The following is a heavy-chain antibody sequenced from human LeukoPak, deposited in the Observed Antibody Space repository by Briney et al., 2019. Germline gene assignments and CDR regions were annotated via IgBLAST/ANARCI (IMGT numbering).Heavy chain of an antibody. CDR3: TTDPVDSSGYYYFDT. D-gene: IGHD3-22*01. J-gene: IGHJ4*02. V-gene: IGHV3-15*01. CDR1: GFTFNNGW. Sequence: GGSLRLSCAASGFTFNNGWMNWVRQPPGKGLEWLGRIKTKRDGATTDYAAPVRGRFIISRDDSKNTMYLQMNSLRSEDTAVYYCTTDPVDSSGYYYFDTWGQGTLVAASS. CDR2: IKTKRDGATT.